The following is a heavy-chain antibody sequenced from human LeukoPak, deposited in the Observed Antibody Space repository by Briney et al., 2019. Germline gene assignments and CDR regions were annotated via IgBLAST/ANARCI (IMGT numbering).Heavy chain of an antibody. CDR3: ARDHQQLYYRFDY. D-gene: IGHD6-13*01. J-gene: IGHJ4*02. CDR2: ISSSSSYI. Sequence: GGSLRLSCAASGFTFSSYSMNWVCQAPGKGLEWVSSISSSSSYIYYADSVKGRFTISRDNAKNSLYLQMNSLRAEDTAVYYCARDHQQLYYRFDYWGQGTLVTVSS. V-gene: IGHV3-21*01. CDR1: GFTFSSYS.